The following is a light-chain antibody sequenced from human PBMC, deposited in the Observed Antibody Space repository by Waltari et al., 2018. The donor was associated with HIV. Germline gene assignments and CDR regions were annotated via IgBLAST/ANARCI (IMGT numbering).Light chain of an antibody. V-gene: IGLV1-44*01. J-gene: IGLJ3*02. CDR3: AAWDDSLNGRV. CDR2: AKN. Sequence: QSVLTQPPSATGTPGPRVTISCSGSSSNIGRNTVNWYQQLPGTAPKLLIYAKNLRPSGVPDRFSGSKSDTSASLAISGLQSEDEADYYCAAWDDSLNGRVFGGGTKLTVL. CDR1: SSNIGRNT.